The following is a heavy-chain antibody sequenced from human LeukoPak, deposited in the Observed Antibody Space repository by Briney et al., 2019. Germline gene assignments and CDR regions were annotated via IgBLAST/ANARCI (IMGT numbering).Heavy chain of an antibody. V-gene: IGHV3-30-3*01. J-gene: IGHJ4*02. CDR2: ISYDGGNK. CDR1: GFTFSSYA. D-gene: IGHD2-2*01. CDR3: ARDRRGFVVVPAAILDY. Sequence: QPGGSLRLSCAASGFTFSSYAMHWVRQAPGKGLEWVAVISYDGGNKYYADSVKGRFTISRDNSKNTLYLQMNSLRVEDTAVYYCARDRRGFVVVPAAILDYWGQGTLVTVSS.